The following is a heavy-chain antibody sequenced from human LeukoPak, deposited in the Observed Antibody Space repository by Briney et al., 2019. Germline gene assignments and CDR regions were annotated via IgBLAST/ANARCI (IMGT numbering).Heavy chain of an antibody. J-gene: IGHJ4*02. V-gene: IGHV4-34*01. CDR1: GGSFSGYY. Sequence: SETLSLTCAVYGGSFSGYYWSWIRQPPGKGLEWIGEINHSGSTNYNPSLKSRVTISVDTSKNQFSLKLSSVTAADTAVYYCASGPAYSYGHNYFDYWGQGTLVTVSS. CDR3: ASGPAYSYGHNYFDY. D-gene: IGHD5-18*01. CDR2: INHSGST.